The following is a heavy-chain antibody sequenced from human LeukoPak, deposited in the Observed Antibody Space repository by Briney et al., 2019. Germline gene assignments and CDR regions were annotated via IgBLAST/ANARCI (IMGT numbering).Heavy chain of an antibody. CDR1: GFTFSSYS. V-gene: IGHV3-21*01. J-gene: IGHJ6*03. CDR2: ISTSSSYI. Sequence: PGGSLRLSCAAYGFTFSSYSMNWVRQAPGRGLEWVSFISTSSSYIYYADSVKGRFTISRDNAKNSLYLEMNSLRAEDTAVYYCARAQWVFRYYYYFYMDVWGKGTTVTVSS. D-gene: IGHD6-19*01. CDR3: ARAQWVFRYYYYFYMDV.